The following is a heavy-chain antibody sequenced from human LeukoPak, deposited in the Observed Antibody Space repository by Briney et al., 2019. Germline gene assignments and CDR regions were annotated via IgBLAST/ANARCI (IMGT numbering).Heavy chain of an antibody. CDR1: GGSISSSSYY. J-gene: IGHJ4*02. V-gene: IGHV4-39*07. Sequence: KPSETLSLTCTVSGGSISSSSYYWGWIRQPPGKGLEWIGSIYYSGSTYYNPSLKSRVTISVDTSKNQFSLKLSSVPAADTAVYYCARDSDHGGNSGRAFDYWGQGTLVTVSS. D-gene: IGHD4-23*01. CDR3: ARDSDHGGNSGRAFDY. CDR2: IYYSGST.